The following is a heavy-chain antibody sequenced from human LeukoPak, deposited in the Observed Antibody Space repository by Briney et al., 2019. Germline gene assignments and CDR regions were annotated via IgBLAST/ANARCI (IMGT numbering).Heavy chain of an antibody. CDR3: AKDLGYDFWSGRGYFDY. Sequence: PGGSLRLSCAASGFTFSSYAMSWVRQAPGKGLEWVSAISGSGGSTYYADSVKGRFTISRDNSKNTLYLQMNSLRAEDTAVYYCAKDLGYDFWSGRGYFDYWGQGTLVTVSS. D-gene: IGHD3-3*01. J-gene: IGHJ4*02. CDR1: GFTFSSYA. CDR2: ISGSGGST. V-gene: IGHV3-23*01.